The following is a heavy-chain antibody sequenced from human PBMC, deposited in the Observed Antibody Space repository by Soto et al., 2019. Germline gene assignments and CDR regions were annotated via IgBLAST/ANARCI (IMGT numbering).Heavy chain of an antibody. CDR2: ISYDGSNK. Sequence: QVQLVESGGGVVQPGRSLRLSCAASGFTFSSYGMHWVRQAPGKGLEWVAVISYDGSNKYYADSVKGRFTISRDNSKNTLYLQMNSLRAEDTAVYYCAKILQLGDYAYYYYGMDVWGQVTTVTVSS. D-gene: IGHD4-17*01. CDR3: AKILQLGDYAYYYYGMDV. CDR1: GFTFSSYG. J-gene: IGHJ6*02. V-gene: IGHV3-30*18.